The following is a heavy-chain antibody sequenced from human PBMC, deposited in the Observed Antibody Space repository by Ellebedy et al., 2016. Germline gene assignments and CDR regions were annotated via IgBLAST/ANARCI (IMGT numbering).Heavy chain of an antibody. Sequence: GGSLRLSXALSGFTFSNFFMSWVRQTPGKGLEWVSTISGDGGSTHFAGSVKGRFTISRDNSKNTLYLQMNSLRADDTAVYYCRQGHYANYWGQGTLVTVSS. D-gene: IGHD2-8*01. CDR2: ISGDGGST. CDR3: RQGHYANY. CDR1: GFTFSNFF. J-gene: IGHJ4*02. V-gene: IGHV3-23*01.